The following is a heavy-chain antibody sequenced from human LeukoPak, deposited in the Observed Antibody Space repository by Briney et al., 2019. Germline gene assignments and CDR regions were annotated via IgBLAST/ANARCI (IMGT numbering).Heavy chain of an antibody. J-gene: IGHJ3*02. V-gene: IGHV3-21*01. CDR3: ARVFLSSLDAFDI. CDR1: GFTFSSYS. Sequence: GGSLRLSCAASGFTFSSYSMNWVRQAPGKGLEWVSSISSGSSYIYYADSVKGRFTISRDNAKNSLYLQMNSLRAEDTAVYYCARVFLSSLDAFDIWGQGTMVTVPS. CDR2: ISSGSSYI. D-gene: IGHD3-3*01.